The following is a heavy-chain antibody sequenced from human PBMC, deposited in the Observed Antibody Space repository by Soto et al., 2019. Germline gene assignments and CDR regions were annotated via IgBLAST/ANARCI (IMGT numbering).Heavy chain of an antibody. CDR3: ASCVGGSMYDNSGKYDS. CDR1: GFIFSGSG. CDR2: VSNDGIRK. Sequence: QVQLVESGGGVVQPGRSLRLTCAASGFIFSGSGMHWVRQAPGKGLEWVALVSNDGIRKYYGDSVKGRFTISRDNAENTLYLQMNSLRAEDTAVYYCASCVGGSMYDNSGKYDSWGQGTLVTVSS. J-gene: IGHJ5*01. V-gene: IGHV3-30*03. D-gene: IGHD3-22*01.